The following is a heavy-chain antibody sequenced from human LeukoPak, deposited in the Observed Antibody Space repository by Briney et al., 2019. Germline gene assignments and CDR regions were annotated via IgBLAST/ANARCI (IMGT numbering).Heavy chain of an antibody. V-gene: IGHV3-23*01. J-gene: IGHJ4*02. CDR1: GFTVSSNY. CDR2: ISGSGGST. CDR3: AKVPYSSSYVY. Sequence: GGSLRLSCAASGFTVSSNYMSWVRQAPGKGLEWVSAISGSGGSTYYADSVKGRFTISRDNSKNTLYLQMNSLRAEDTAVYYCAKVPYSSSYVYWGQGTLVTVSS. D-gene: IGHD6-6*01.